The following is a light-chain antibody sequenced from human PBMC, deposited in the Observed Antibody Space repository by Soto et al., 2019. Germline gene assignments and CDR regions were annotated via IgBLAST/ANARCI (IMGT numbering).Light chain of an antibody. CDR1: SSDVGANNF. V-gene: IGLV2-11*01. CDR3: CSYAGSPPYV. J-gene: IGLJ1*01. CDR2: DVT. Sequence: QSALTQPRSVSGSPGQSVTISCIGTSSDVGANNFVSWYQLHPDKAPRLMIYDVTKRPSGVPNRFSGSKSGNTASLTISGLQAEDESDYYCCSYAGSPPYVFGTGTKLTVL.